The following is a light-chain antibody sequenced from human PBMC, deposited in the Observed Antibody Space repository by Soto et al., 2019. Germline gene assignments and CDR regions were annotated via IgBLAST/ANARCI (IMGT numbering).Light chain of an antibody. CDR3: SSYGGGDTFHVI. J-gene: IGLJ2*01. Sequence: QSALTQPASVSGSPGQSITISCTGTSSDVGGYSYVSWYQQHPGKTPKLMIYDVSKRPSGVPDRFSGSKSGNTASLTVSGLRADDEAVYYCSSYGGGDTFHVIFGGGTKLTVL. CDR2: DVS. CDR1: SSDVGGYSY. V-gene: IGLV2-8*01.